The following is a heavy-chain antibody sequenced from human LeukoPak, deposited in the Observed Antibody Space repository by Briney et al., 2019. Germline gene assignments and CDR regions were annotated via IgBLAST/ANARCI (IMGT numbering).Heavy chain of an antibody. CDR2: ISGSGGTT. CDR3: AKRSRYFDWLPHFFDY. Sequence: GGSLRLSCAASGFTFSSYAMSWVRQAPGKGLEWVSAISGSGGTTYYTDSVKGRFTISRDNSKNTLSLLMSSLRVEDTAVYYCAKRSRYFDWLPHFFDYWGQGTLVSVSS. V-gene: IGHV3-23*01. CDR1: GFTFSSYA. J-gene: IGHJ4*02. D-gene: IGHD3-9*01.